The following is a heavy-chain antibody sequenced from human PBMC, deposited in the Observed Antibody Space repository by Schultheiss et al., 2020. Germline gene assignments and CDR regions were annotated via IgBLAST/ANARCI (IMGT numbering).Heavy chain of an antibody. J-gene: IGHJ4*02. Sequence: KISCKASGGTFSSYAISWVRQAPGQGLEWMGGIIPIFGTATYTQKFQSRVTITADESTSTAYMELSSLRSEDTAVYYCASPKREYYDSSGPFDYWGQGTLVTVSS. D-gene: IGHD3-22*01. CDR1: GGTFSSYA. CDR2: IIPIFGTA. CDR3: ASPKREYYDSSGPFDY. V-gene: IGHV1-69*01.